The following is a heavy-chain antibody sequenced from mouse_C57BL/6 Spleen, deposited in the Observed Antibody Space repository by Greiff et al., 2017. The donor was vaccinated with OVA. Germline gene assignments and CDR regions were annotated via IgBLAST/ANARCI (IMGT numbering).Heavy chain of an antibody. Sequence: DVKLQESGGGLVKPGGSLKLSCAASGFTFSSYAMSWVRQTPEKRLEWVATISDGGSYTYYPDNVKGRFTISRDNAKNNLYLQMSHLKSEDTAMYYCARDWDGYSWFAYWGQGTLVTVSA. CDR3: ARDWDGYSWFAY. D-gene: IGHD2-3*01. V-gene: IGHV5-4*01. CDR1: GFTFSSYA. J-gene: IGHJ3*01. CDR2: ISDGGSYT.